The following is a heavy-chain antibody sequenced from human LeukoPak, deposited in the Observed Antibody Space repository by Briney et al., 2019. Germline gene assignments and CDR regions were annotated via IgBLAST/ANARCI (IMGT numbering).Heavy chain of an antibody. D-gene: IGHD5-18*01. J-gene: IGHJ4*02. Sequence: KPGESLKISCQGSGYSFPNYWIAWVRPMPGKGLEWMGVIFPGDSDIRYSPSFQGQVTISADKSIDTAYLQWSSLKASDSAMYYCARQARGYSYGHWGQGTLVTVSA. CDR3: ARQARGYSYGH. CDR2: IFPGDSDI. V-gene: IGHV5-51*01. CDR1: GYSFPNYW.